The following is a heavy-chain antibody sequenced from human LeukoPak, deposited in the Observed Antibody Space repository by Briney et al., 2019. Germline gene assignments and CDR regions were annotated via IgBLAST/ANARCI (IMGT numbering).Heavy chain of an antibody. J-gene: IGHJ4*02. Sequence: PGGSLRLSCAASGFTFSSYGMHWVRQAPGKGLEWVAFIRHDGSNKYYADSVKGRFTISRDNSKNTLFLQMNSLRGEDTAVYYCAKDGLDFLTGQPDDDYWGQGILVTVSS. CDR2: IRHDGSNK. V-gene: IGHV3-30*02. D-gene: IGHD3-9*01. CDR3: AKDGLDFLTGQPDDDY. CDR1: GFTFSSYG.